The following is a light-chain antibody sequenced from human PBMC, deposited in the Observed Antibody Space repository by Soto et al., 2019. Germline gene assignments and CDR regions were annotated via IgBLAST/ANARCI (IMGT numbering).Light chain of an antibody. V-gene: IGLV2-14*03. CDR2: AVI. CDR1: SSDVGNYNY. Sequence: QSALTQPASVSGSPGQSITISCTGTSSDVGNYNYVSWYQQYPVKAPKLIIYAVIRRPSGVSNRFSGAKSGNTASLTISGLQAEDEADYYCTSYTPSSTYVFGTGTKVTVL. J-gene: IGLJ1*01. CDR3: TSYTPSSTYV.